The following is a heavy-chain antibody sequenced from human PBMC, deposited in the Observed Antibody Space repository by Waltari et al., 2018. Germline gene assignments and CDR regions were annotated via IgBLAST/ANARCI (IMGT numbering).Heavy chain of an antibody. CDR2: RKQDGSEK. CDR3: ARGGAAAGKDFYYYYGMDV. J-gene: IGHJ6*02. Sequence: EVQLVESGGGLVQPGGSLRLSCAASGFTFGSYWLSWVRQAPGKGLEWVANRKQDGSEKYYVDSVKGRFTISRDNAKNSLYLQMNSLRAEDTAVYYCARGGAAAGKDFYYYYGMDVWGQGTTVTVSS. CDR1: GFTFGSYW. D-gene: IGHD6-13*01. V-gene: IGHV3-7*01.